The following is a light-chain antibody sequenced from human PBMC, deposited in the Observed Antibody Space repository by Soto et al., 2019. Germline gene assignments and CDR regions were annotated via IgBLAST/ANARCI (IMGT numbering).Light chain of an antibody. V-gene: IGLV2-23*03. CDR1: SSDVGSYNL. J-gene: IGLJ2*01. CDR3: CSYAGSSTFDVV. Sequence: QAVVTQPASVSGSPGQSITISCTETSSDVGSYNLVSWYQQHPGKAPKLMIYEGSKRPSGVSNRFSGSKSGNTASLTISGLQAEDEADYYCCSYAGSSTFDVVFGGGTKLTVL. CDR2: EGS.